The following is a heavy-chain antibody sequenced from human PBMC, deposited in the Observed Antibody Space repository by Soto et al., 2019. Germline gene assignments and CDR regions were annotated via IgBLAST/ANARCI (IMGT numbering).Heavy chain of an antibody. CDR1: GFTFSSYD. CDR2: IGTAGDT. V-gene: IGHV3-13*01. CDR3: ARVLKGRGAAGSHDYYYYYYMDV. D-gene: IGHD6-13*01. Sequence: GGSLRLSCAASGFTFSSYDMHWVRQATGKGLEWVSAIGTAGDTYYPGSVKGRFTISRENAKNSLYLQMNSLRAGDTAVYYCARVLKGRGAAGSHDYYYYYYMDVWGKGTTVTVSS. J-gene: IGHJ6*03.